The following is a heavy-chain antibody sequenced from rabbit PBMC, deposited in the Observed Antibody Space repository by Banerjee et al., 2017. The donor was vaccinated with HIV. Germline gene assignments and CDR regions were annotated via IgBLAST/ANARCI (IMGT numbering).Heavy chain of an antibody. V-gene: IGHV1S45*01. CDR3: ARDLAGVIGWNFDL. Sequence: QEQLEESGGDLVKPEGSLTLTCTASGFSFSNKYVMCWVRQAPGKGLEWIACIYTGDGNTHYASWAKGRFTISKTSSTVDLKMTSLTVADTATYFCARDLAGVIGWNFDLWGQGTLVTV. CDR2: IYTGDGNT. CDR1: GFSFSNKYV. D-gene: IGHD4-1*01. J-gene: IGHJ4*01.